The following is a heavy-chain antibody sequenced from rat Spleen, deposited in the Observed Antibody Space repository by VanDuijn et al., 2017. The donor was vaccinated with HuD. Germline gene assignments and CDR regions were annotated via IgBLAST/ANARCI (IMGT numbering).Heavy chain of an antibody. CDR3: AGHWEGNWFAY. Sequence: QVQLKESGPGLVQPSQTLSLTCTVSGFSLTNYGVTWVRQPPGKGLEWIGTVRSGGGTDYNSTLKSRLSISRDTSKSQVFLKMNSLQTEDTAMYFCAGHWEGNWFAYWGQGTLVTVSS. D-gene: IGHD5-1*01. V-gene: IGHV2-16*01. CDR1: GFSLTNYG. J-gene: IGHJ3*01. CDR2: VRSGGGT.